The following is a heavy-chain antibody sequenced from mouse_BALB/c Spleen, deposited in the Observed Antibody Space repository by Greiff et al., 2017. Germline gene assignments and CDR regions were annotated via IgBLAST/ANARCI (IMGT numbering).Heavy chain of an antibody. V-gene: IGHV2-6-7*01. CDR1: GFSLTGYG. CDR2: IWGDGST. CDR3: ARAMITYYFDY. D-gene: IGHD2-4*01. Sequence: VQLQESGPGLVAPSQSLSITCTVSGFSLTGYGVNWVRQPPGKGLEWLGMIWGDGSTDYNSALKSRLSISKDNSKSQVFLKMNSLQTDDTARYYCARAMITYYFDYWGQGTTLTVSS. J-gene: IGHJ2*01.